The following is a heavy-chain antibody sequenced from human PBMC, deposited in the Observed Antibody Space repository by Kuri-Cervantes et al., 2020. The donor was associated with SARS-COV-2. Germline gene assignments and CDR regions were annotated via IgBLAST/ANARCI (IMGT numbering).Heavy chain of an antibody. D-gene: IGHD1-26*01. J-gene: IGHJ4*02. CDR1: GFTFSSYE. Sequence: GESLKISCAASGFTFSSYEMNWVRQAPGKGLEWVAFIRYDGSNKYYADSVKGRFTISRDNSKNTLYLQMNSLRAEDTAVYYCAKDLSESFAFDYWGQGTLVTVSS. V-gene: IGHV3-30*02. CDR2: IRYDGSNK. CDR3: AKDLSESFAFDY.